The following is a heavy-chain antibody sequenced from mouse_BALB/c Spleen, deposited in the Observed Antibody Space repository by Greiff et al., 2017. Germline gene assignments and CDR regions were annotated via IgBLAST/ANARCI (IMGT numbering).Heavy chain of an antibody. CDR1: GYTFTDYE. V-gene: IGHV1-15*01. CDR2: IDPETGGT. D-gene: IGHD2-3*01. Sequence: QVQLQQSGAELVRPGASVTLSCKASGYTFTDYEMHWVKQTPVHGLEWIGAIDPETGGTAYNQKFKGKATLTADKSSSTAYMELRSLTSEDSAVYDCTRNDGYSSYWYFEVWGAGTTVTVAS. J-gene: IGHJ1*01. CDR3: TRNDGYSSYWYFEV.